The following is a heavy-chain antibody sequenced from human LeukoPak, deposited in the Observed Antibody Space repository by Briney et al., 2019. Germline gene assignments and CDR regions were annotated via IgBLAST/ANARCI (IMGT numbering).Heavy chain of an antibody. V-gene: IGHV4-59*01. CDR1: GGSISSYY. CDR3: ARAGSSSYYRAFDI. CDR2: IYYSGST. D-gene: IGHD6-13*01. J-gene: IGHJ3*02. Sequence: SETLSLTCTVSGGSISSYYWSWIRQPPGKGLEWIGYIYYSGSTNYNPSLKSRVTISVDTSKNQFSLKLSSVTAADTAVYYCARAGSSSYYRAFDIWGQGTMVTVSS.